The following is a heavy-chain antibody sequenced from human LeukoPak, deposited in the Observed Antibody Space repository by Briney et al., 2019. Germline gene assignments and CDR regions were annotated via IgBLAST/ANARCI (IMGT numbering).Heavy chain of an antibody. V-gene: IGHV3-23*01. CDR2: ISGSGGST. Sequence: PGRSLRLSCEGSGFTFSKHGLNWVRQAPGKGLEWVSAISGSGGSTYYADSVKGRFTISRDNSKNTLYLQMNSLRAEDTAIYYCAKDRNDYSNYIDYWGQGTLVTVSS. J-gene: IGHJ4*02. CDR1: GFTFSKHG. CDR3: AKDRNDYSNYIDY. D-gene: IGHD4-11*01.